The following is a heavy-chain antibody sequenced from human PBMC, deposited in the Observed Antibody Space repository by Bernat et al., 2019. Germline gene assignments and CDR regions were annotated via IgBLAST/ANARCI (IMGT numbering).Heavy chain of an antibody. V-gene: IGHV1-3*01. CDR3: ARSWFGGFGYYYYGMDV. Sequence: QVQLVQSGAEVKKPGASVKVSCKASGYTFTSYAMHWVCQAPGQRLEWMGWINAGNGNTKYSQKFQGRVTITRDTSASTAYMELSSLRSEDTAVYYCARSWFGGFGYYYYGMDVWGQGTTVTVSS. CDR2: INAGNGNT. CDR1: GYTFTSYA. J-gene: IGHJ6*02. D-gene: IGHD3-10*01.